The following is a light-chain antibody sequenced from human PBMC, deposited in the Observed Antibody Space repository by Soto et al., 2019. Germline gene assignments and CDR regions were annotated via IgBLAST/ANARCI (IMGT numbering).Light chain of an antibody. V-gene: IGKV3-11*01. CDR3: QQRSNWPIT. CDR1: QSVSSY. Sequence: GLSLSPAAVSLYTGERATLSFRASQSVSSYLAWYQQKPGQAPRLLIYDASNRATGIPARFSGSGSGTDFTLTISSLEPEDFALYYCQQRSNWPITFGQGRLPAVK. CDR2: DAS. J-gene: IGKJ5*01.